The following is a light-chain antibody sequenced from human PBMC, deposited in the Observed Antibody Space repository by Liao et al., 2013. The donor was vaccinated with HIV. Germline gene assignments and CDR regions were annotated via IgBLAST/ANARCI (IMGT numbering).Light chain of an antibody. J-gene: IGLJ3*02. CDR1: NIGGRS. V-gene: IGLV3-21*04. CDR3: QVWDSSGDHPRV. Sequence: SYMLTQPPSVSVAPGATATITCGGDNIGGRSVHWYQHKAGQAPHLVISYDNDRPSGIPARFSGSNSGNTATLTINRVEAGDEADYYCQVWDSSGDHPRVFGGGTKLTVL. CDR2: YDN.